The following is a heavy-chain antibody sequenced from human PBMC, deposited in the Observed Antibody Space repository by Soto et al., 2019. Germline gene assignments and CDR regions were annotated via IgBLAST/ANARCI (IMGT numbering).Heavy chain of an antibody. J-gene: IGHJ4*02. D-gene: IGHD3-22*01. V-gene: IGHV4-30-4*01. Sequence: SETLSLTCTVSGGSISSGDYYWSWIRQPPGKGLEWIGYIYYGGSTYYNPSLKSRVTISVDTSKNQFSLKLSSVTAADTAVYYCARAYYYDSSGYQHFDYWGQGSLVTVSS. CDR1: GGSISSGDYY. CDR2: IYYGGST. CDR3: ARAYYYDSSGYQHFDY.